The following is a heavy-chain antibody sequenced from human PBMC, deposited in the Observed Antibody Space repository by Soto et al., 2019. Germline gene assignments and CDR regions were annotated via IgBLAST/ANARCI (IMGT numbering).Heavy chain of an antibody. D-gene: IGHD6-13*01. CDR1: GFGFSYYA. CDR2: ISYDGSNK. V-gene: IGHV3-30*18. CDR3: AKGVAAGGRGDGLHI. J-gene: IGHJ3*02. Sequence: PGGSLRLSCAASGFGFSYYAMNWVRQAPGKGLEWLSVISYDGSNKFYGDALKGRFTISRDNPKNTLYLQMSDLRADDTAVYYCAKGVAAGGRGDGLHIWGQGTLVTVSS.